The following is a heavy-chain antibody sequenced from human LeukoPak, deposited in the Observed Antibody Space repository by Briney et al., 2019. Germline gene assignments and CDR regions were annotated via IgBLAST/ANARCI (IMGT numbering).Heavy chain of an antibody. CDR1: GFTFSSSA. J-gene: IGHJ5*02. CDR2: ISNNGGYT. CDR3: ARDACSGGSCYLSWFDP. Sequence: GGSLRLSCAASGFTFSSSAMSWVRQAPGKGLEWVSAISNNGGYTYYADSVQGRFTISRDNSKSTLCLQMNSLRAEDTAVYYCARDACSGGSCYLSWFDPWGQGTLVTVSS. D-gene: IGHD2-15*01. V-gene: IGHV3-23*01.